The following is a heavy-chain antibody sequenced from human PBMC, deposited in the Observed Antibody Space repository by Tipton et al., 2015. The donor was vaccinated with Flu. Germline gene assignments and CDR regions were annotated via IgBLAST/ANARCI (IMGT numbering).Heavy chain of an antibody. D-gene: IGHD3-10*02. J-gene: IGHJ4*02. Sequence: TLSLTCTVSGGSISSSYWSWIRQPPGKGLEYIGHIYYTGSTKYNPSLKSRVTISVDTSKSQFSLKLRSVTAADTAVYYCARLPYYDVDLKNFYFDYWGQGTLVTVSS. V-gene: IGHV4-59*08. CDR1: GGSISSSY. CDR3: ARLPYYDVDLKNFYFDY. CDR2: IYYTGST.